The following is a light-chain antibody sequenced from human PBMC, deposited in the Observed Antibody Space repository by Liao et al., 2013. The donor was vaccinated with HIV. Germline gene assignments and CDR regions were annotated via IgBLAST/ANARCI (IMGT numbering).Light chain of an antibody. CDR3: QVWDASDFQV. V-gene: IGLV3-21*04. Sequence: SYVLTQPPSVSVAPGKTARITCGGNNIGSKSVHWYQQKPGQAPVLVIYYDSDRPSGIPERFSGSNSGNTATLTISRVEAGDEADYYCQVWDASDFQVFGGGTKLTVL. CDR2: YDS. CDR1: NIGSKS. J-gene: IGLJ3*02.